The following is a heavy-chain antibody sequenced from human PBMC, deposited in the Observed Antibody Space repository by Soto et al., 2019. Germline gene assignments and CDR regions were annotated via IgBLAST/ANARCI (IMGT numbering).Heavy chain of an antibody. D-gene: IGHD2-8*02. CDR1: GDSVSSNSAA. Sequence: QVQLQQSGPGLVQPSQTLSLTCAISGDSVSSNSAAWTWIRQSPSRGLEWLGRTYYRSKWYNAYAVYVQSQITINAETSRSHFSRRRTSVTPDAAAVYYCAREVDTEKYLPVGWLDPWGKGTRVTVSS. CDR3: AREVDTEKYLPVGWLDP. V-gene: IGHV6-1*01. J-gene: IGHJ5*02. CDR2: TYYRSKWYN.